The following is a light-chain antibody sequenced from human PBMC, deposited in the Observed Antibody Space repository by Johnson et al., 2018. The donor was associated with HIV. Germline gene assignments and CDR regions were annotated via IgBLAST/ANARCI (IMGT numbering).Light chain of an antibody. CDR3: ATCDNSLRV. J-gene: IGLJ1*01. CDR2: ENN. Sequence: HSVLTQPPSVSAAPGQKVTISCSGSSCDIGNNYVSWFQHLPGTAPKLLIYENNKRPSVIPDRFSASKSGTSATLGITVLQTGDEANYYCATCDNSLRVFGTGTRVTVL. CDR1: SCDIGNNY. V-gene: IGLV1-51*02.